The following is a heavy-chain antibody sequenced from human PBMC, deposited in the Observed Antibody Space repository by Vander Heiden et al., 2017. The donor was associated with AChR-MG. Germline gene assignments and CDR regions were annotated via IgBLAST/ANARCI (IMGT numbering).Heavy chain of an antibody. CDR2: INPNSGGT. V-gene: IGHV1-2*02. Sequence: QVQLVQSGAEVKKPGASVKVSCKASGYTFTGYYMHWVRQAPGQGLEWMGWINPNSGGTNYAQKFQGRVTMTRDTSISTAYMELSRLRSDDTAVYYCAREEGGIVVVVVATGWFDPWGQGTLVTVSS. CDR1: GYTFTGYY. CDR3: AREEGGIVVVVVATGWFDP. J-gene: IGHJ5*02. D-gene: IGHD2-15*01.